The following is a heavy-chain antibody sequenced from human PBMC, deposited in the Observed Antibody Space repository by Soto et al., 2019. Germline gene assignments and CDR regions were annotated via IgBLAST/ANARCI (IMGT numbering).Heavy chain of an antibody. Sequence: PSGSLSLTCTVSGGSIRSRSFYGAWLRQPPGKGLEWIGSIHDRGTTFYNPSLKSRVTISGDPSKSQFYLTLNSVTAADTAVYFCATTDAETAGICFDPWGQGTLVTVSP. CDR2: IHDRGTT. V-gene: IGHV4-39*01. CDR1: GGSIRSRSFY. CDR3: ATTDAETAGICFDP. D-gene: IGHD6-13*01. J-gene: IGHJ5*02.